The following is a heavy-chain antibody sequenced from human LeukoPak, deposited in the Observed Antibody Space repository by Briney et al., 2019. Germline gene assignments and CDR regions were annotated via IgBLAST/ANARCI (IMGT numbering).Heavy chain of an antibody. J-gene: IGHJ4*02. CDR3: ARGMGYDSSGYYYRDFDY. CDR2: INWNGAGI. Sequence: GGSLRLSCAASGFTFDDYGMSWVRQAPGKGLEWISGINWNGAGISYGDSVKGRFTISRDNAKNSLYLQMNSLRAEDTAVYYCARGMGYDSSGYYYRDFDYWGQGTLVTVSS. V-gene: IGHV3-20*04. CDR1: GFTFDDYG. D-gene: IGHD3-22*01.